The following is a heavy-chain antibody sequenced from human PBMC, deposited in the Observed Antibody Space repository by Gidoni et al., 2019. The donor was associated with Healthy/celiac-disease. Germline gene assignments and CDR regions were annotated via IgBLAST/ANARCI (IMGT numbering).Heavy chain of an antibody. CDR1: GGSFRGYY. CDR3: ARRVRLLWFGELLGYFDY. Sequence: QVQLQQWGAGLLKPSEPLSLTCAVYGGSFRGYYWSWIRQPPGKGLEWIGEINHSGSTNYNPSLKSRVTISVDTSKNQFSLKLSSVTAADTAVYYCARRVRLLWFGELLGYFDYWGQGTLVTVSS. D-gene: IGHD3-10*01. V-gene: IGHV4-34*01. CDR2: INHSGST. J-gene: IGHJ4*02.